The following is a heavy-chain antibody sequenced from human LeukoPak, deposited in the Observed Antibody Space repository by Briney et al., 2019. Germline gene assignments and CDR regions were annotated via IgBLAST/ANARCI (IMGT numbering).Heavy chain of an antibody. V-gene: IGHV2-5*02. J-gene: IGHJ4*02. D-gene: IGHD5-18*01. CDR2: VYWDDDK. CDR1: GFSLSTTGVG. CDR3: THEGSSYGLFDY. Sequence: SGPTLVKPTQTLTLTCTFSGFSLSTTGVGVGWIRQPPGKALEWLALVYWDDDKRYSPSLKSRLAITKDTSKNQVVLTLTNMDPVDTATYYCTHEGSSYGLFDYWGQGTLVTVSS.